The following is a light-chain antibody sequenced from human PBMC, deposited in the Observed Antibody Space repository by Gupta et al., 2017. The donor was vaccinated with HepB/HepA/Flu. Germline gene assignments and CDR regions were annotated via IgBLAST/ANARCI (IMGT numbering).Light chain of an antibody. Sequence: DIQMTQSPSSLAASIGDRVTITCRTSHNINRNLNWYQQKAGKAPKLLIYVTSSLQTGVPSRFSGSGSGTEYTLTITNLQPDDCATYFCQQSDSASGTFGPGTKLEI. CDR2: VTS. J-gene: IGKJ2*01. CDR1: HNINRN. CDR3: QQSDSASGT. V-gene: IGKV1-39*01.